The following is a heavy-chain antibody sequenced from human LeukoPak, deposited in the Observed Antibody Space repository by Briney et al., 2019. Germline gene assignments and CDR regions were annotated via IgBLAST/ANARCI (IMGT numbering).Heavy chain of an antibody. V-gene: IGHV3-21*01. D-gene: IGHD3-3*01. J-gene: IGHJ3*02. Sequence: GGSLRLSCAASGFTFSSYSMNWVRQAPGKGLEWVSSISSSSSYIYYADSVKGRFTISRDNAKNSLYLQMNSLRAEDTAVYYCARDRAYYDFWSGSSQRDAFDIWGQGTMVTVSS. CDR1: GFTFSSYS. CDR3: ARDRAYYDFWSGSSQRDAFDI. CDR2: ISSSSSYI.